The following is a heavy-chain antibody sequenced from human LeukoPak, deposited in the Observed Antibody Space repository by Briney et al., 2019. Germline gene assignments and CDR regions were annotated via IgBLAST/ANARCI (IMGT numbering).Heavy chain of an antibody. CDR2: ISAYNGNT. J-gene: IGHJ6*01. V-gene: IGHV1-18*01. Sequence: ASVKVSSKACGYTLTSYGISWALQAPGQGLEWMGWISAYNGNTNYAQKLQGRVTMTTDTSTSTAYMELRSLRSDDTAVYYCARILILYLRPDVWGQGTTVTVSS. CDR1: GYTLTSYG. CDR3: ARILILYLRPDV. D-gene: IGHD2-8*01.